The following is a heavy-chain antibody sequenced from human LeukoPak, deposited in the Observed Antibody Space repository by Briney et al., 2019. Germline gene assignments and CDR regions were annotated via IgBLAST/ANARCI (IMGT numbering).Heavy chain of an antibody. Sequence: GGSLRLSCAASRFTFSSYWMSWVRQAPGKGLEWVANIKQDGSEKYYVDSVKGRFTISRDNAENSLYLQMNSLRAEDTAVYYCARDPSGDYAWFDPWGQGTLVTVSS. CDR2: IKQDGSEK. D-gene: IGHD4-17*01. J-gene: IGHJ5*02. CDR1: RFTFSSYW. CDR3: ARDPSGDYAWFDP. V-gene: IGHV3-7*01.